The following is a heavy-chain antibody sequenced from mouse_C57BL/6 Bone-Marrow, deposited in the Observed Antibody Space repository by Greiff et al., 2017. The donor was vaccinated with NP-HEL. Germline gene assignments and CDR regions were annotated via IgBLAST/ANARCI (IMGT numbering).Heavy chain of an antibody. CDR1: GFNIKDDY. D-gene: IGHD2-4*01. Sequence: VQLKQSGAELVRPGASVKLSCTASGFNIKDDYMHWVKQRPEQGLEWIGWIDPENGDTEYASKLPGKATITADTSSNTAYLQLSSLTSEDTAVYYCTTAYDYDYWGQGTTLTVSS. V-gene: IGHV14-4*01. CDR2: IDPENGDT. J-gene: IGHJ2*01. CDR3: TTAYDYDY.